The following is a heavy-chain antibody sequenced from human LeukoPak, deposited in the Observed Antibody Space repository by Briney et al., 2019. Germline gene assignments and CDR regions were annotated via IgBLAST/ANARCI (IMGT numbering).Heavy chain of an antibody. J-gene: IGHJ4*02. CDR2: INHSGST. D-gene: IGHD3-10*01. CDR3: ARGGMVLWFGELLDY. Sequence: PSETLSLTCAVYGGSFSGHYWSWIRQPPGKGLEWIGEINHSGSTNYNPSLTSRVTISVDTSKNQFSLKLSSVTAADTAVYYCARGGMVLWFGELLDYWGQGTLVTVSS. CDR1: GGSFSGHY. V-gene: IGHV4-34*01.